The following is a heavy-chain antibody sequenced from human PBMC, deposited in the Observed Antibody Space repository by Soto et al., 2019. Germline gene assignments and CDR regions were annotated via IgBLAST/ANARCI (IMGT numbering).Heavy chain of an antibody. D-gene: IGHD5-18*01. J-gene: IGHJ4*02. V-gene: IGHV4-31*03. CDR1: GGSISSGGYY. Sequence: SETLSLTCTVSGGSISSGGYYWSWIRQHPGKGLEWIGYIYYSGSTYYNPSLKSRVTISVDTSKNQFSLKLSSVTAADTAVYYCAREVVVDTAMANFDYWGQGTLVTVSS. CDR3: AREVVVDTAMANFDY. CDR2: IYYSGST.